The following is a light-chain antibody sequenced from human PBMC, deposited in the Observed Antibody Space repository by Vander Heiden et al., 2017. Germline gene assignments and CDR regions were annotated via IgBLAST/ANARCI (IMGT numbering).Light chain of an antibody. Sequence: EIVLTQSPGTLSLSPGERATLSCRASQSVSSSYLAWYQQKPGQAPRPLTYDTSSRATGIPDRFSGSGSGTDFTLTISRLEPEDFAVYYCQQYGSSPQTFGQGTKVEIK. V-gene: IGKV3-20*01. CDR1: QSVSSSY. J-gene: IGKJ1*01. CDR3: QQYGSSPQT. CDR2: DTS.